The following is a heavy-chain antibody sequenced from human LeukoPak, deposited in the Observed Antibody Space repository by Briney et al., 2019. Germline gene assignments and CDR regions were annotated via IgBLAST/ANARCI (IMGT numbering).Heavy chain of an antibody. D-gene: IGHD3-22*01. CDR1: GFTFSSYA. CDR2: ISYDGSNK. V-gene: IGHV3-30*04. CDR3: ARGRADYYDSSGYYGSNDY. J-gene: IGHJ4*02. Sequence: GGSLRLSCAASGFTFSSYAMHWVRQAAGKGLKWVAIISYDGSNKYYADSVKGRFTISRDNSKNTLYLQMNSLRAEDTAVYYCARGRADYYDSSGYYGSNDYWGQGTLVTVSS.